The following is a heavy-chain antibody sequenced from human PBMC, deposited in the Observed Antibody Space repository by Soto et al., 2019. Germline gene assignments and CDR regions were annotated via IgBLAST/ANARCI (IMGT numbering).Heavy chain of an antibody. D-gene: IGHD2-2*01. CDR3: PTRREDIVVVPAGIGDGFHI. CDR1: GGTFSSYT. CDR2: LIPILGIA. Sequence: QVQLVQSGDEVKKPGSSVKVSCKASGGTFSSYTISWVRQAPGQGLEWMGRLIPILGIANYAQKFQRRVTITADKSTSTAYMELISLRSEDMAVYYCPTRREDIVVVPAGIGDGFHIWGQVTMVTVSS. V-gene: IGHV1-69*02. J-gene: IGHJ3*02.